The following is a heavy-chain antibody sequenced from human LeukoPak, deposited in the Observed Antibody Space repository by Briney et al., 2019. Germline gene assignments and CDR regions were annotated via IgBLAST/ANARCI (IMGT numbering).Heavy chain of an antibody. Sequence: GGSLRLSCTASGFTFGDYGMSWVRQAPGEGLEWVGFIRSKPYGGTTEYAASVKGRFTISRDDSESIAYLQMNSLKTEDTAVYYCTGGDYYDSSGYYLLFDYWGQGTLVTGSS. CDR2: IRSKPYGGTT. D-gene: IGHD3-22*01. J-gene: IGHJ4*02. CDR1: GFTFGDYG. V-gene: IGHV3-49*04. CDR3: TGGDYYDSSGYYLLFDY.